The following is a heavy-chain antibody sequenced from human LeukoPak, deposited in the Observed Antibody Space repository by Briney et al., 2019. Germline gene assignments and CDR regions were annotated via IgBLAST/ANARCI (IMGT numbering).Heavy chain of an antibody. Sequence: GASVKVSCKASGYTFTGYYMHWVRQAPGQGLEWMGRISPNSGGTNYAQKFQGRVTMTRDTSISTAYMELSRLRSDDTAVYYCARVPAEAAGTRNFDYWGQGTLVTVSS. J-gene: IGHJ4*02. D-gene: IGHD6-13*01. CDR1: GYTFTGYY. CDR3: ARVPAEAAGTRNFDY. V-gene: IGHV1-2*06. CDR2: ISPNSGGT.